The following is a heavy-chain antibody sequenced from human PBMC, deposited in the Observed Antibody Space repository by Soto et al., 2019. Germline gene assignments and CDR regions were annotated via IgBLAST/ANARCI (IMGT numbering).Heavy chain of an antibody. Sequence: SETLSLTCTVSGGSISSSSYYWGWIRQPPGKGLVWIGSIFYSGSTYYNPSLKSRVTISVDTSKNQFSLKLSSVTAADTAVYYCARERSRLGPHTSEYFDYWGQGTLVTVSS. J-gene: IGHJ4*02. V-gene: IGHV4-39*07. CDR2: IFYSGST. D-gene: IGHD2-2*01. CDR3: ARERSRLGPHTSEYFDY. CDR1: GGSISSSSYY.